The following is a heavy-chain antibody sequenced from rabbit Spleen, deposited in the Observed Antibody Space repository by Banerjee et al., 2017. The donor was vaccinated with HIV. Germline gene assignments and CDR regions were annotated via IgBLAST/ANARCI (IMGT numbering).Heavy chain of an antibody. Sequence: QSLEESGGDLVKPGASLTLTCTASGFSFSSGDWMYWVRQAPGKGLEWVGYIDPIFTATYYANWAKGRFTISKTSSTTVTLQMTSLTVADTATYFCARDLPHNLWGQGTLVTVS. CDR1: GFSFSSGDW. J-gene: IGHJ4*01. V-gene: IGHV1S40*01. CDR3: ARDLPHNL. CDR2: IDPIFTAT.